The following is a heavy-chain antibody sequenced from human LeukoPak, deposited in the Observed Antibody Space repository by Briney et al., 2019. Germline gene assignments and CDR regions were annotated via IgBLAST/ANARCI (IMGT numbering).Heavy chain of an antibody. D-gene: IGHD3-10*01. CDR1: GFTRRSYV. CDR3: AKDTKWFGGGFDY. Sequence: GGALRLSCADSGFTRRSYVMSGGRQAPGKGLEWDSGISDSGGNTYYADSVKGRFTISRDNSKNTLYLHMNSLRAEDTAVYHCAKDTKWFGGGFDYWGQGALVTVSS. J-gene: IGHJ4*02. V-gene: IGHV3-23*01. CDR2: ISDSGGNT.